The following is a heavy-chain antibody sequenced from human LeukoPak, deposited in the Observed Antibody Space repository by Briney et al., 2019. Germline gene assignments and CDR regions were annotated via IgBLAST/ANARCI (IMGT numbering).Heavy chain of an antibody. Sequence: PGGSLRLSCAASGFTISSNYMSWVRQAPGKGLEWVSVIYRGGDTYYADSVKGRFTISRDNSKNTLSLQMNSLRVEDTAVYYCAEGGSLDPFDIWGQGTMVTVSS. D-gene: IGHD1-26*01. J-gene: IGHJ3*02. V-gene: IGHV3-53*01. CDR1: GFTISSNY. CDR2: IYRGGDT. CDR3: AEGGSLDPFDI.